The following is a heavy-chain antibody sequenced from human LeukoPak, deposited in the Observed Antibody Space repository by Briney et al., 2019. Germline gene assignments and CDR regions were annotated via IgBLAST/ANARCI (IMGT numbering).Heavy chain of an antibody. CDR3: SGYYDYYYYYGMDV. J-gene: IGHJ6*02. D-gene: IGHD3-3*01. CDR1: GFTFSNAW. CDR2: ISGSGGST. Sequence: PGGSLRLSCAASGFTFSNAWMSWVRQAPGKGLEWVSAISGSGGSTYYADSVKGRFTISRDNSKNTLYLQMNSLRAEDTAVYYCSGYYDYYYYYGMDVWGQGTTVTVSS. V-gene: IGHV3-23*01.